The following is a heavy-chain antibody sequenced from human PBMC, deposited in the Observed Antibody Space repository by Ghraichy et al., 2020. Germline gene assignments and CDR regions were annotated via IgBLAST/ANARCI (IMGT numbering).Heavy chain of an antibody. Sequence: GGSLRLSCAASGFTFSSYAMSWVRQAPGKGLEWVSAISGSGGSTYYADSVKGRFTISRDNSKNTLYLQMNSLRAEDTAVYYCAKNHPTRGMVRGVGDLGYWGQGTLVTVSS. CDR1: GFTFSSYA. CDR3: AKNHPTRGMVRGVGDLGY. D-gene: IGHD3-10*01. CDR2: ISGSGGST. V-gene: IGHV3-23*01. J-gene: IGHJ4*02.